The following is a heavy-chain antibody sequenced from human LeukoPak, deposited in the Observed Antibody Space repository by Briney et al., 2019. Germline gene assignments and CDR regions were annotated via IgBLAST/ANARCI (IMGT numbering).Heavy chain of an antibody. J-gene: IGHJ6*02. D-gene: IGHD6-19*01. Sequence: GGSLRLSCAASGFTVSSNYMSWVRQAPGKGLEWVSVIYSGGSTYYADSVKGRFTISRDNSKNALYLQMNSLRAEDTAVYYCQSQQWLVSYYYGMDVWGQGTTVTVSS. CDR3: QSQQWLVSYYYGMDV. CDR2: IYSGGST. V-gene: IGHV3-53*01. CDR1: GFTVSSNY.